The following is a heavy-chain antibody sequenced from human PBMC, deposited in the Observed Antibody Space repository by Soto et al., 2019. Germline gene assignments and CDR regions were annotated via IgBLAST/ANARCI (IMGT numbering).Heavy chain of an antibody. CDR2: ISYDGSNK. V-gene: IGHV3-30-3*01. J-gene: IGHJ1*01. D-gene: IGHD1-7*01. CDR1: GFTFSSYA. CDR3: ARAERTGTTAKYFQH. Sequence: GGSLRLSCAASGFTFSSYAMHWVRQAPGKGLEWVAVISYDGSNKYYADSVKGRFTISRDNSKNTLYLQMNSLRAEDTAVYYCARAERTGTTAKYFQHWGHGTLVTVSS.